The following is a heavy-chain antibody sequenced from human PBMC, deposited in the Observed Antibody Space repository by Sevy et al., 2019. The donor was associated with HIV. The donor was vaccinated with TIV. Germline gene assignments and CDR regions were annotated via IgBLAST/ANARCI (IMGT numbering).Heavy chain of an antibody. Sequence: SETLSLTCAVYGGSFSGYYWSWIRQPPGKGLEWIGEINHSGSTNYNPSLKSRVTISVDTSKIQFSLKLSSVTAADTAVYYCARGGHTALADYYYYYGMDVWGQGTTVTVSS. CDR2: INHSGST. V-gene: IGHV4-34*01. D-gene: IGHD5-18*01. CDR3: ARGGHTALADYYYYYGMDV. J-gene: IGHJ6*02. CDR1: GGSFSGYY.